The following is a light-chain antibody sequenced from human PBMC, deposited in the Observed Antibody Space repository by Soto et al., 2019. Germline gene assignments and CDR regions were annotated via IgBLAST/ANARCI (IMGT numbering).Light chain of an antibody. V-gene: IGKV3-11*01. J-gene: IGKJ4*01. CDR1: QSVSNS. CDR2: DAS. Sequence: EIVLTQSTATLSLSPGERATLSCRASQSVSNSLAWYQQKPGQTPRLLIYDASNRDTGIPARFSGSGSGTDVTLTISSLAPEDFAVYYCQQRNSWPQEATFGGGTKVEIK. CDR3: QQRNSWPQEAT.